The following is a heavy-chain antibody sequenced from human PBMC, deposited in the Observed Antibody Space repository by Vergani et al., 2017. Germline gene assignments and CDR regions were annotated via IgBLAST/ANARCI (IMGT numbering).Heavy chain of an antibody. Sequence: EVQLVESGGGLVQPGGSLKLSCAASGFTFSGSALHWVRQASGRGLEWVGRIRSKANSYATAYAASVKGRVTISRDDSKNTAYLQMTSLKTEDTAVYYCTRPRAGAGTVDYWGQGTLVTVSS. V-gene: IGHV3-73*01. CDR2: IRSKANSYAT. CDR3: TRPRAGAGTVDY. CDR1: GFTFSGSA. D-gene: IGHD6-13*01. J-gene: IGHJ4*02.